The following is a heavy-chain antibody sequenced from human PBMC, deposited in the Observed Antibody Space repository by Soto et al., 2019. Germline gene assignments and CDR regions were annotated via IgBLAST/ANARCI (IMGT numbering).Heavy chain of an antibody. CDR1: GFSFSSYA. D-gene: IGHD1-7*01. CDR3: AKDDRITGTIDAFDN. V-gene: IGHV3-23*01. J-gene: IGHJ3*02. Sequence: EVRLLESGGGLVQTGGSLRVSCAASGFSFSSYAMFWVRQAPGKGLEWVSVITGSGTNTYYTDSVKGRFTISRDNSKNTLYLQMNSARAEDTAVYYCAKDDRITGTIDAFDNWGQGTMVIVSS. CDR2: ITGSGTNT.